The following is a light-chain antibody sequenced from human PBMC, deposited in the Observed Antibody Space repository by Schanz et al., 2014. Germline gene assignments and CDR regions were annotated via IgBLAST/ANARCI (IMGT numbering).Light chain of an antibody. J-gene: IGLJ3*02. CDR2: GNS. V-gene: IGLV1-40*01. CDR3: HSYAGHYAWV. Sequence: QSVLTQPPSVSGAPGQRVTISCTGSSSNIGAGYDVHWYQQLPGTAPKLLIYGNSNRPSGVPDRFSGSKSGTSASLAITGLQAEDEAQYYCHSYAGHYAWVFGGGTQLTVL. CDR1: SSNIGAGYD.